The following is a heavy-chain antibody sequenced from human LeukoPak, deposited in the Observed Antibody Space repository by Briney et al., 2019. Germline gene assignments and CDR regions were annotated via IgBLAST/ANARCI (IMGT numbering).Heavy chain of an antibody. CDR2: IYPGDSDT. V-gene: IGHV5-51*01. Sequence: GESLKISCKGSGYIFTSYWIGWVRQMPGKGLEWMGIIYPGDSDTRYSPSFQGQVTISADKSISTAYLQWSSLKASDTAMYYCARRADYYDSSGYYYRGYYYYGMDVWGQGTTVTVSS. CDR3: ARRADYYDSSGYYYRGYYYYGMDV. D-gene: IGHD3-22*01. J-gene: IGHJ6*02. CDR1: GYIFTSYW.